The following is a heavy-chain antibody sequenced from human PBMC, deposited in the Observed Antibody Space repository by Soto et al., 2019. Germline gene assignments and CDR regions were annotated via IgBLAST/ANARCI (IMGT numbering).Heavy chain of an antibody. D-gene: IGHD2-15*01. CDR1: GFTFSSYA. J-gene: IGHJ6*02. Sequence: QVQLVESGGGVVQPGRSLRLSCAASGFTFSSYAMHWVRQAPGKGLEWVAVISYDGSNNYYADSVKGRFTISRDNSKNTLYLQMNSLRAEDTAVYYCARMASFYCSGGSCYPTYGMDVWGQGTTVPVSS. V-gene: IGHV3-30-3*01. CDR2: ISYDGSNN. CDR3: ARMASFYCSGGSCYPTYGMDV.